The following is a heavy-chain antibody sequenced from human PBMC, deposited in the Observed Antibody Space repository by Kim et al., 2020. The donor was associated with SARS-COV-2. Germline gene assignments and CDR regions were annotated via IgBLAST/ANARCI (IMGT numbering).Heavy chain of an antibody. CDR1: GFTFSSYW. D-gene: IGHD6-13*01. CDR2: IKQDGSEK. V-gene: IGHV3-7*01. J-gene: IGHJ4*02. Sequence: GGSLRLSCAASGFTFSSYWMSWVRQAPGKGLEWVANIKQDGSEKYYVDSVKDRFTISRDNAKNSLYLQMNSLRAEDTAVYYCARAPIGYSSSWYDYWGQGTLVTVSS. CDR3: ARAPIGYSSSWYDY.